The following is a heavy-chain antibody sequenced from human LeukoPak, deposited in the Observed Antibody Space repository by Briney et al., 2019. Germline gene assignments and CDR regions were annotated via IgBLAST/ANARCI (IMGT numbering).Heavy chain of an antibody. J-gene: IGHJ4*02. CDR2: IYFSGST. V-gene: IGHV4-59*11. D-gene: IGHD3-16*01. CDR1: GGSIGSHY. CDR3: ARGGVLKSVDY. Sequence: SETLSLTCSVSGGSIGSHYWTWIRQPPGRGLEWIGYIYFSGSTNYNPPLKSRVTISVDTSKNHFSLKLTSVTAADTAIYCCARGGVLKSVDYWGQGTLVTVSS.